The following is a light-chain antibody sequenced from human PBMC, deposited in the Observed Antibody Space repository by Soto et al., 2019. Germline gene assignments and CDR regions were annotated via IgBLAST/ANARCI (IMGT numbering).Light chain of an antibody. V-gene: IGLV2-14*03. CDR1: NSDIGGYNY. Sequence: QSVLTQPASVSGSPGQSITISCTGTNSDIGGYNYVSWYQHHPGKAPKLMIYDVSNRPSGVSNRFSGSKSANTASLTISGLQAEDEADYYCSSYTSSGTPYVFGTGPKVTVL. J-gene: IGLJ1*01. CDR3: SSYTSSGTPYV. CDR2: DVS.